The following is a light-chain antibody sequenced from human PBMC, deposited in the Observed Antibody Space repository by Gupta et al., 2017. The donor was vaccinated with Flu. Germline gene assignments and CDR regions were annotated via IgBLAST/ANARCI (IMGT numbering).Light chain of an antibody. J-gene: IGKJ4*01. V-gene: IGKV1-8*01. CDR3: QHEHSCPIT. Sequence: RMTQSPSSSACSTVDRVTITLRASYGISNYLAWYLQKPGKAPKLLIYDASPLKSGVPSRFSGSGSETDFTLTISSRQSEDFANYYCQHEHSCPITFGRGTKVDIK. CDR1: YGISNY. CDR2: DAS.